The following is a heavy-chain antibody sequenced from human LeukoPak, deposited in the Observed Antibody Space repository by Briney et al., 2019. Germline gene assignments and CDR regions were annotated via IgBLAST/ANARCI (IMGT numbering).Heavy chain of an antibody. Sequence: PSETLSLTCSVSGDSISSDYYWGWIRQPPGKGLEWIGGFYHTGTAYYNPSLKSRVTISVDTSKNQFSLKLSSVTAADTAVYYCARRYSYYYGSGSYYNGQLLYYMDVWGKGTTVTISS. V-gene: IGHV4-38-2*02. D-gene: IGHD3-10*01. CDR2: FYHTGTA. CDR3: ARRYSYYYGSGSYYNGQLLYYMDV. CDR1: GDSISSDYY. J-gene: IGHJ6*03.